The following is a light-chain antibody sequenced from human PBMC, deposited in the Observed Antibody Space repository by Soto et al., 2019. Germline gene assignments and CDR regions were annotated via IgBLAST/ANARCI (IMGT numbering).Light chain of an antibody. CDR3: QQYYSTPIT. Sequence: DIVMTQSPDSLAVSLGDRATINCKSTQRSLYSSNNKNFLAWYQQKPGQPPKLLIYWASTRESGVPDRFSGSGSGTDFTLTISSLQAEDVAVYYCQQYYSTPITFGQGTRLEIK. J-gene: IGKJ5*01. V-gene: IGKV4-1*01. CDR1: QRSLYSSNNKNF. CDR2: WAS.